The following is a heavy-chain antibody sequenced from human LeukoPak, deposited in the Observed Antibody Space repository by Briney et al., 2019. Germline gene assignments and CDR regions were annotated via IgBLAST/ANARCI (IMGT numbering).Heavy chain of an antibody. CDR3: ARGRTYYYGSGSYYKVGKNNWFDP. V-gene: IGHV4-59*01. D-gene: IGHD3-10*01. CDR1: GGSISSYY. J-gene: IGHJ5*02. Sequence: PSETLSLTCTVSGGSISSYYWSWIRQPPGKGLEWIGYIYYSGSTNYNPSLKSRVTISVDTSKNQFSLKLSSVTAADTAVYYCARGRTYYYGSGSYYKVGKNNWFDPWGQGTLVTVSS. CDR2: IYYSGST.